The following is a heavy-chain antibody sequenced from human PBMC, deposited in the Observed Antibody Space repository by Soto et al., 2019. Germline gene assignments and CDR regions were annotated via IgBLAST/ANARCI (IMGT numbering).Heavy chain of an antibody. D-gene: IGHD1-26*01. V-gene: IGHV5-51*01. J-gene: IGHJ6*02. CDR2: VYPGDSDT. Sequence: GESLKISCKGSGYNFTIYWIGWVRQMPGKGLERMGIVYPGDSDTTYSPAFQGQVTISADKSTAYLQWSSLKASDTATYYCARRGSGCYPPYHGMDVWGQGTTVTVSS. CDR3: ARRGSGCYPPYHGMDV. CDR1: GYNFTIYW.